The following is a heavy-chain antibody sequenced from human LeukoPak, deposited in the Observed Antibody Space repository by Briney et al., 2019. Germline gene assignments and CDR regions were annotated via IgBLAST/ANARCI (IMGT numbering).Heavy chain of an antibody. Sequence: PGGSLRLSCAASGFTFSSYWMHWVRQAPGKGLVWVSRINSDGSSTSYADSVKGRFTICRDNAKNTLYLQMNSLRAEDTAVYYCARAARGAAAGTVEFDYWGQGTLVTVSS. V-gene: IGHV3-74*01. D-gene: IGHD6-13*01. CDR1: GFTFSSYW. CDR3: ARAARGAAAGTVEFDY. CDR2: INSDGSST. J-gene: IGHJ4*02.